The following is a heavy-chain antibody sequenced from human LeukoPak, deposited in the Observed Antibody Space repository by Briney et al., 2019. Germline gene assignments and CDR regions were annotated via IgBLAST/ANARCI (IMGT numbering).Heavy chain of an antibody. CDR1: GFTFDNYA. Sequence: GGSLRLSCAASGFTFDNYAIHWVRQAPGKGLEWVSLISGDGGSTYYADSMKGRFTISRDNAKNSLYLQMNSLSAEDTAVYYCATHQYYYDSSDKLDYWGQGTLVTVSS. D-gene: IGHD3-22*01. CDR2: ISGDGGST. CDR3: ATHQYYYDSSDKLDY. J-gene: IGHJ4*02. V-gene: IGHV3-43*02.